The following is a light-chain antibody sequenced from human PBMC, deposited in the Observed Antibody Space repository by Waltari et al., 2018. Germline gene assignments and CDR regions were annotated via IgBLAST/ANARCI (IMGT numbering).Light chain of an antibody. CDR1: QNINPW. V-gene: IGKV1-5*03. J-gene: IGKJ1*01. CDR2: KAS. CDR3: LQYNGAPRT. Sequence: DIQLTQSPSTLSASVGDRVTITCRASQNINPWLAWHQQKPGKAPKLLIYKASSLESGVPSRFSGSGSGTEFTLTISSLQPDDFATYYCLQYNGAPRTFGQGTKVEVK.